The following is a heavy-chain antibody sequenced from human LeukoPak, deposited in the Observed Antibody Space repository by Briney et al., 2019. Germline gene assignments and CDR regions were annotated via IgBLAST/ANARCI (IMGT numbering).Heavy chain of an antibody. CDR3: ARMRRGY. V-gene: IGHV3-7*03. CDR1: GFTFSTYW. Sequence: GGSLRLSCSASGFTFSTYWMSWVRQAPGKGLEWVANMKRDGSEIYYVDSVRGRFTISRDNARNSLYLQMNSLRAEDTAVYYCARMRRGYWGQGTLVTVSS. J-gene: IGHJ4*02. CDR2: MKRDGSEI.